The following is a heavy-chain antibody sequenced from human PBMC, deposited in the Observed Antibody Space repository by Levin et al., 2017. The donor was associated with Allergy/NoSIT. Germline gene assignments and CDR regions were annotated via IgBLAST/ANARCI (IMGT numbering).Heavy chain of an antibody. D-gene: IGHD2-15*01. Sequence: GGSLRLSCAASGFIFSDYWMTWVRQTPGKGLEWVANIKEDGSEGFHVDSVKGRFTVSRDKAGKSVFLQMNSLRAEDTAVYYCASLGSVVTSNGALDYWGQGALVTVSS. J-gene: IGHJ4*02. V-gene: IGHV3-7*01. CDR2: IKEDGSEG. CDR1: GFIFSDYW. CDR3: ASLGSVVTSNGALDY.